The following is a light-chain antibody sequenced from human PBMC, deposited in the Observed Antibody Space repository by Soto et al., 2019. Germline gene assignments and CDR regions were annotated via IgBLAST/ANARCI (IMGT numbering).Light chain of an antibody. V-gene: IGKV1-12*01. CDR3: QQYKSYPIT. CDR2: AVS. Sequence: DIQMTQSPSSVSASVGDRVTITCRASQGINNWLAWYQQKPGKAPELLIYAVSYLQSGVPSRFSGSGSGTDFTLTISSLQPEDFATYYCQQYKSYPITFGGGTKVDIK. J-gene: IGKJ4*01. CDR1: QGINNW.